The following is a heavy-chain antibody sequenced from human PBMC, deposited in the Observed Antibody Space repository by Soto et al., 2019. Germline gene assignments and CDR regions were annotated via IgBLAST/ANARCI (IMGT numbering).Heavy chain of an antibody. V-gene: IGHV3-7*03. CDR3: ARDEWYYDILTSYYFGYGMDV. D-gene: IGHD3-9*01. CDR2: IKKDGSEK. CDR1: GCTFSSYW. Sequence: GGSLRLSCAASGCTFSSYWMRWVRQAPGKGREWVASIKKDGSEKYYVDSVKCRFTISRDNAKNSLYLQMNSLTAEDTAVYYCARDEWYYDILTSYYFGYGMDVWGQGTTVTVSS. J-gene: IGHJ6*02.